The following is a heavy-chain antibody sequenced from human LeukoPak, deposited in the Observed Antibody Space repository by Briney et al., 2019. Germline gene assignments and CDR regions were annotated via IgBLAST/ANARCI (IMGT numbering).Heavy chain of an antibody. CDR2: ISIYHGSI. V-gene: IGHV1-18*01. CDR1: GYTFGGFG. J-gene: IGHJ4*02. D-gene: IGHD5-12*01. CDR3: ARDRRVVATISSYFDF. Sequence: ASVKVSCKTSGYTFGGFGISWVRQAPGQGLEWVGWISIYHGSIDYSKKFQGRVTMTTDTSTNTVYMDLRGLKSDDTAVYYCARDRRVVATISSYFDFWGQGTLVTVSS.